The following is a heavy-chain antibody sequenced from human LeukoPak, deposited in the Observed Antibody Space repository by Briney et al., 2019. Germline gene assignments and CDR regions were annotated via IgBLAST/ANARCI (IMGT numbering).Heavy chain of an antibody. Sequence: RASVKVSCKVSGYTLTELSMHWVRQAPGKGLEWMGGFDPEDGETIYAQKSQGRVTMTEDTSTDTAYMELSSLRSEDTAVYYCATAEDSSEDYYYYGMDVWGQGTTVTVSS. CDR1: GYTLTELS. J-gene: IGHJ6*02. D-gene: IGHD3-22*01. V-gene: IGHV1-24*01. CDR2: FDPEDGET. CDR3: ATAEDSSEDYYYYGMDV.